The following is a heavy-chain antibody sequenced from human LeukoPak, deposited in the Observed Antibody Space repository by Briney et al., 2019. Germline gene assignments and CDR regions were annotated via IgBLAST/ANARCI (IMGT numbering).Heavy chain of an antibody. CDR3: ARSSSGGNWFDP. J-gene: IGHJ5*02. D-gene: IGHD6-6*01. CDR2: INPSGGST. V-gene: IGHV1-46*01. Sequence: ASVKVSCKASGGTFSSYAISWVRQAPGQGLEWMGIINPSGGSTSYAQKFQGRVTMTRDTSTSTVYMELSSLRSEDTAVYYCARSSSGGNWFDPWGQGTLVTVSS. CDR1: GGTFSSYA.